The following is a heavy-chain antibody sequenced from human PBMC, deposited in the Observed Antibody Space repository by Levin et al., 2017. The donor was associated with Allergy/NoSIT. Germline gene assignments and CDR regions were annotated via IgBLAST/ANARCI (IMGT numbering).Heavy chain of an antibody. Sequence: GGSLRLSCAASGFSFSNYNMNWVRQAPGKGLEWVSSISSSSSYIYYADSVKGRFTISRDNAKNSLYLQMNSLRAEDTAVYYCASAAYLTAMVTGWGQGTLVTVSS. V-gene: IGHV3-21*01. CDR3: ASAAYLTAMVTG. J-gene: IGHJ4*02. D-gene: IGHD5-18*01. CDR1: GFSFSNYN. CDR2: ISSSSSYI.